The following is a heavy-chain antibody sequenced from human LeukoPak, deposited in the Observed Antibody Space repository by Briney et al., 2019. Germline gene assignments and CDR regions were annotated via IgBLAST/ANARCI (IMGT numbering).Heavy chain of an antibody. V-gene: IGHV3-11*06. CDR3: AREAVAGTSRGRYYFDY. D-gene: IGHD6-19*01. CDR1: GFTFSDYY. Sequence: GGSLRLSCAASGFTFSDYYMSWIRQAPGKGLEWVSYISSSSSYTNYADSVKGRFTISRDNAKNSLYLQMNSLRAEDTAVYYCAREAVAGTSRGRYYFDYWGQGTLVTVSS. J-gene: IGHJ4*02. CDR2: ISSSSSYT.